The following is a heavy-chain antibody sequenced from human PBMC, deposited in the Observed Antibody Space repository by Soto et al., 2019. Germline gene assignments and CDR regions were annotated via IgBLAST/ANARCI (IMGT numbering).Heavy chain of an antibody. Sequence: QVHLVQSGAEVKKPGASVKISCEASGYTFTRYTLHWVRQAPGQRLEWMGWINTDNGNTGYSQKFQGRVTVVRDTSARIVYMELSSLMSGDTAVYYCARDFAQGSFDYWGQGTLVTVSS. CDR2: INTDNGNT. CDR3: ARDFAQGSFDY. J-gene: IGHJ4*02. CDR1: GYTFTRYT. V-gene: IGHV1-3*04.